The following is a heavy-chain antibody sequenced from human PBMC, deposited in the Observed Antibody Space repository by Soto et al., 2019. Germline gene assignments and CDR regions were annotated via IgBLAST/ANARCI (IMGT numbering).Heavy chain of an antibody. V-gene: IGHV3-30-3*01. CDR3: ARAPGYLDNEYYAFDY. CDR1: GFTFSNYA. Sequence: QVQLVESGGGVVQPGKSLRLSCAASGFTFSNYAMHWVRQAPGKGLEWVAVISCGGTNTYYADSVKGRFTISKDSSKKTVYLQLNSLRSEDTAMYHCARAPGYLDNEYYAFDYWGQGSLVTGSS. D-gene: IGHD3-16*01. J-gene: IGHJ4*02. CDR2: ISCGGTNT.